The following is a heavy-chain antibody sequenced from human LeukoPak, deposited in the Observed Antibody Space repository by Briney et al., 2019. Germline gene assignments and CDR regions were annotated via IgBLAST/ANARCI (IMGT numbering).Heavy chain of an antibody. V-gene: IGHV1-18*01. D-gene: IGHD3-22*01. CDR3: ARAVYYYDSSGPFDY. CDR1: GYTFTSYG. CDR2: ISAYNGNT. J-gene: IGHJ4*02. Sequence: GASVKVSCKASGYTFTSYGISWVRQAPGQGLEWMGWISAYNGNTNYAQKLQGRVTMTTDTSTSTAYMELRSLRSDDTAVYYCARAVYYYDSSGPFDYCGQGTLVTVSS.